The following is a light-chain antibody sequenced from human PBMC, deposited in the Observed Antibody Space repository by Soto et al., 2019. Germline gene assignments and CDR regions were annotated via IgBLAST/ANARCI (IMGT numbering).Light chain of an antibody. CDR1: QTISSW. CDR3: QQLHGYPIT. Sequence: DIQMTQSPSTLSGSVGDRSTITCLASQTISSWLAWYQQKPWKSPKLLIYKASTLKSGVPSRFSGSGSGTEFTLTISSLQPEDFATYYCQQLHGYPITVGQVTRLEIK. CDR2: KAS. J-gene: IGKJ5*01. V-gene: IGKV1-5*03.